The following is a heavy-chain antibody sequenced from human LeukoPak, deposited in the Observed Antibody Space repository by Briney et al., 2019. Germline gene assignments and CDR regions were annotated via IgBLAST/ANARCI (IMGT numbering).Heavy chain of an antibody. V-gene: IGHV3-7*01. D-gene: IGHD6-13*01. CDR3: ARDTRYSSSWYSYFDY. Sequence: PGGSLRLSCAASGFTFSSYWMSWVRQAPGKGLEWVANIKQDGSEKYYVDSVKGRFTISRDNSKNTLYLQMNSLRAEDTVVYYCARDTRYSSSWYSYFDYWGQGTLVTVSS. J-gene: IGHJ4*02. CDR1: GFTFSSYW. CDR2: IKQDGSEK.